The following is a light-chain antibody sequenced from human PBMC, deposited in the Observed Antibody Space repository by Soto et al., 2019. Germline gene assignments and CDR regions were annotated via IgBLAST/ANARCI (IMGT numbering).Light chain of an antibody. CDR2: GAS. CDR1: QSVSSSY. Sequence: EMVLTQSPGTLSLSPGERATLSCRASQSVSSSYLDWYQQKPGQAPRLLIYGASSRATGIPDRFSGSGSGTAITRTISRLEPEDFEVYYWQQYGSFTTFGQGTRLEIK. J-gene: IGKJ5*01. CDR3: QQYGSFTT. V-gene: IGKV3-20*01.